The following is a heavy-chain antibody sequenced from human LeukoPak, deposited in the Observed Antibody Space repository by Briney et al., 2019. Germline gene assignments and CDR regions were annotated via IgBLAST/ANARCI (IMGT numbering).Heavy chain of an antibody. CDR1: GFTFSSYA. V-gene: IGHV3-30*04. D-gene: IGHD3-10*01. J-gene: IGHJ4*02. CDR2: ISCDGSNK. Sequence: PGRSLRLSCAASGFTFSSYAMHWVRQAPGKGLEWVAVISCDGSNKHYADSVKGRFTISRDNSKNTLYLQMNSLRAEDTAVYYCARSLLFRVGELSTAIDYWGQGTLVTVSS. CDR3: ARSLLFRVGELSTAIDY.